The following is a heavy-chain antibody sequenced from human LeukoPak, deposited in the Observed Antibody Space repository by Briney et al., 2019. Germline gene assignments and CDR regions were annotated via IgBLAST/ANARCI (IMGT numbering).Heavy chain of an antibody. CDR2: ISGSGGNT. J-gene: IGHJ3*02. CDR1: GFTFNNYA. Sequence: GGSLKLSCAASGFTFNNYAMSWVRQAPGQGLEWVSAISGSGGNTYYADSVKGRFTISRDNSKNTLYLQMNSLRAEDTAVYYCAKDLVGAIDAFDIWGQGTMVTVSS. V-gene: IGHV3-23*01. D-gene: IGHD1-26*01. CDR3: AKDLVGAIDAFDI.